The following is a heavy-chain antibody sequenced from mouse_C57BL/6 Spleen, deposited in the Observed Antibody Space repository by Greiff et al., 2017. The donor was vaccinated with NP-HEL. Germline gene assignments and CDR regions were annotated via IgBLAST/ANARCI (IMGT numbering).Heavy chain of an antibody. CDR1: GYTFTSYW. Sequence: QVQLQQSGAELVRPGTSVKLSCTASGYTFTSYWMHWVKQRPGQGLEWIGVIDPSDSYTNYNQKFKGKATLTVDTSSSTAYMQLSSLTSEDSAVYYCARGYEDWGQGTSVTVSS. CDR2: IDPSDSYT. CDR3: ARGYED. V-gene: IGHV1-59*01. J-gene: IGHJ4*01. D-gene: IGHD2-14*01.